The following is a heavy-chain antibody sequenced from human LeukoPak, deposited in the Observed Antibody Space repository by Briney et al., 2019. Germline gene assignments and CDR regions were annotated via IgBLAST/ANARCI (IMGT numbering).Heavy chain of an antibody. CDR2: ISSSGGST. Sequence: GGSLRLSCAASGFTFSSYSMNWVRQAPGKGLEWVSGISSSGGSTHYADSVKGRFTISRDNSKNTLYLQMNSLRVEDTAVYYCAKDFETQAPIAAAVGDALDIWGQGTMVTVSS. D-gene: IGHD6-13*01. CDR3: AKDFETQAPIAAAVGDALDI. CDR1: GFTFSSYS. V-gene: IGHV3-23*01. J-gene: IGHJ3*02.